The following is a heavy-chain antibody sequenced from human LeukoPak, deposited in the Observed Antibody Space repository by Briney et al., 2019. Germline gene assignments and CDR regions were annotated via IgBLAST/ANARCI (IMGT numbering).Heavy chain of an antibody. CDR1: DDSITIYY. D-gene: IGHD4-11*01. Sequence: PSETLSLTCSVSDDSITIYYWTWIRQPPGKGLEWIEYIDHTGTTNYNPSLNSRVTISRDTSKNHFSLQLSSVTAADTAVYFCARGRVSSSTWHSTYYYYFYMDVWGKGTTVTVSS. CDR3: ARGRVSSSTWHSTYYYYFYMDV. V-gene: IGHV4-59*01. J-gene: IGHJ6*03. CDR2: IDHTGTT.